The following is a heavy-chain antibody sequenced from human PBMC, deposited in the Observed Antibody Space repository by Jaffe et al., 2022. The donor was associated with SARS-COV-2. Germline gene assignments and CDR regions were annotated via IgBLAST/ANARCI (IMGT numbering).Heavy chain of an antibody. CDR1: GFSFSTYW. Sequence: EVQLVESGGGSVQPGGSLRLSCAASGFSFSTYWMSWVRQAPGKGLEWVANIKQDGSEKYYVDSVKGRFTISRDNAKNSLYLQMNSLRAEDTAVYYCTTNVYGSHDHWGKGTLVTVSS. CDR3: TTNVYGSHDH. D-gene: IGHD1-26*01. J-gene: IGHJ4*02. V-gene: IGHV3-7*01. CDR2: IKQDGSEK.